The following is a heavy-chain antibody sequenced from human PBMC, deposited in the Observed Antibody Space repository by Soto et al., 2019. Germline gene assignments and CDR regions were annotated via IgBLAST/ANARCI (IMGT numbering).Heavy chain of an antibody. J-gene: IGHJ6*02. CDR1: GFTFSNAW. V-gene: IGHV3-15*01. Sequence: PGGSLRLSCAASGFTFSNAWMSWVRQAPGKGLEWVGRIKSKTDGGTTDYAAPVKGRFTISRDDSKNTLYLQMNSLKTEDTAVYYCTTDDVLLWFGEFLDYYGMDVWGQGTTVTVSS. CDR3: TTDDVLLWFGEFLDYYGMDV. CDR2: IKSKTDGGTT. D-gene: IGHD3-10*01.